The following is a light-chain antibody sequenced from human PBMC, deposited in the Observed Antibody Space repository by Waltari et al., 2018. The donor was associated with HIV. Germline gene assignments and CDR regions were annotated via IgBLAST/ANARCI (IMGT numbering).Light chain of an antibody. V-gene: IGKV3-15*01. CDR2: AAS. J-gene: IGKJ1*01. CDR1: QSVSRN. CDR3: QQYDDWPRT. Sequence: EVVMTQSPATLSVSPGERAALASRASQSVSRNLAWYQQKPGQPPRLLIYAASTRASGVPVRISGTGSGTEFTLTISSLQSEDFAVYYCQQYDDWPRTFGQGTRVEIK.